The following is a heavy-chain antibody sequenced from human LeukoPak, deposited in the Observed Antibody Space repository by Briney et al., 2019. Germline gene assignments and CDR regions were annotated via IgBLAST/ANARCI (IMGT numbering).Heavy chain of an antibody. CDR3: ASGSDKYYDSSGYYYSVY. J-gene: IGHJ4*02. D-gene: IGHD3-22*01. V-gene: IGHV4-39*01. Sequence: GSLRLSCAASGFTFSSYEMNWIRQPPGKGLEWIGSIYYRGTTYYNPSLESRVTISVDTSKNQFSLKLTSVTAADTAVYYCASGSDKYYDSSGYYYSVYWGQGTLVTVSS. CDR1: GFTFSSYE. CDR2: IYYRGTT.